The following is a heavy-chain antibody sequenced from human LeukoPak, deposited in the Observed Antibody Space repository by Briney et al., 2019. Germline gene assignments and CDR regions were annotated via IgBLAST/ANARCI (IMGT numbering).Heavy chain of an antibody. CDR1: GYTFTGYY. Sequence: GASVKVSCKASGYTFTGYYIHWVRQAPGQGLEWMGWLNPNSGSTNYAQKFQGRVTVTRDTSISTAYMELSRLRSDDTAVYYCARGTYSSGRYNYMDVWGKGTTVTISS. D-gene: IGHD6-19*01. J-gene: IGHJ6*03. V-gene: IGHV1-2*02. CDR3: ARGTYSSGRYNYMDV. CDR2: LNPNSGST.